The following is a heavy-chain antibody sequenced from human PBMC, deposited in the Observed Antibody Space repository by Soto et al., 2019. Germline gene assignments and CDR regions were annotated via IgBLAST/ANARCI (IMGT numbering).Heavy chain of an antibody. D-gene: IGHD6-19*01. V-gene: IGHV4-59*05. J-gene: IGHJ4*02. CDR1: GGSISSYY. CDR2: ISYSGST. Sequence: PSETLSLTCTVSGGSISSYYWSWIRQPPGTGLEWIGGISYSGSTYYNPSLKSRLTISVDTSKNHFSLRLTSVTAADTAVYFCARRGSRLSVAVAAFDYWSQGTLVTVSS. CDR3: ARRGSRLSVAVAAFDY.